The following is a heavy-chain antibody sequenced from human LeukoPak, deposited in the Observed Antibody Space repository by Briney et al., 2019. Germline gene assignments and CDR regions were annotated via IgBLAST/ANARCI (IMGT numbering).Heavy chain of an antibody. CDR2: ISGSGGST. CDR3: ATFDIVVAPAAQFDY. CDR1: GFTSSSYA. J-gene: IGHJ4*02. V-gene: IGHV3-23*01. Sequence: GGSLRLSCAASGFTSSSYAMSWVRQAPGKGLEWVSAISGSGGSTYYADSVKGRFTISRDNSKNTLYLQMNSLRAEDTAVYYCATFDIVVAPAAQFDYWGQGTLVTVSS. D-gene: IGHD2-2*01.